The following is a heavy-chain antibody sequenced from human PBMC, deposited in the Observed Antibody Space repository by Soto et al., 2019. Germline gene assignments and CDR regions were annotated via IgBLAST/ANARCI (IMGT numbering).Heavy chain of an antibody. Sequence: GESLKISCKGSGYSLTSYWISWVRQMPGKGLEWTGRIDPSDSYTNYRPSFQGHVTISADKSISTAYLQWSSLNASDTAMYYCARIVVVPAARKHYFYSCGRYCCGQGTT. CDR2: IDPSDSYT. CDR1: GYSLTSYW. J-gene: IGHJ6*02. CDR3: ARIVVVPAARKHYFYSCGRYC. V-gene: IGHV5-10-1*01. D-gene: IGHD2-2*01.